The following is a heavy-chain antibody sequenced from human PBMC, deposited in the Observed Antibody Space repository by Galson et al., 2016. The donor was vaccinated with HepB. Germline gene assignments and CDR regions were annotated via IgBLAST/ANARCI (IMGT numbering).Heavy chain of an antibody. CDR3: ARDLTGPAFDI. Sequence: TGSGDSINTGNYYWAWIRQPPGKGLEWIATIYYTGTTYYNPSLKSRLTISVDTSYNQFSLHLNSVTAADTAVYYCARDLTGPAFDIWSQGTMVTVSS. V-gene: IGHV4-39*02. CDR2: IYYTGTT. CDR1: GDSINTGNYY. J-gene: IGHJ3*02.